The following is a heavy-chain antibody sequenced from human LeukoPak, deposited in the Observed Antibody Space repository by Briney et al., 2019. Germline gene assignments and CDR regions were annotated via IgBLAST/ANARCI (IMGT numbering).Heavy chain of an antibody. CDR2: IIPILGIA. D-gene: IGHD5-18*01. V-gene: IGHV1-69*04. CDR3: ARDYVQLWYFDY. CDR1: GYTFTNYG. Sequence: ASVKVSCKASGYTFTNYGISWVRQAPGQGLEWMGRIIPILGIANYAQKFQGRVTITADKSTSTAYMGLSSLRSEDTAVYYCARDYVQLWYFDYWGQGTLVTVSS. J-gene: IGHJ4*02.